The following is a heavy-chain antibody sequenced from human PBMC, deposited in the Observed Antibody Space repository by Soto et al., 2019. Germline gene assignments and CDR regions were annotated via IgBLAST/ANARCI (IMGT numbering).Heavy chain of an antibody. CDR3: ARVDSSGFYSGHDY. CDR1: GASISTYF. V-gene: IGHV4-59*01. D-gene: IGHD3-22*01. CDR2: VYNSETT. J-gene: IGHJ4*02. Sequence: QVQLQESGPGLVKPSETLSLTCTVSGASISTYFWSWIRQPPGKGLEWIGYVYNSETTRYNPSLKSRVTISVDTSKYQFSLNLNSVTAADTAVYFCARVDSSGFYSGHDYWGQGTLVTVSS.